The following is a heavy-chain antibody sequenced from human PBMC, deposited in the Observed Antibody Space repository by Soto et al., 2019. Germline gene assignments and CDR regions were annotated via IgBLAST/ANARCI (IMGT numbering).Heavy chain of an antibody. CDR1: GFTFGDYG. V-gene: IGHV3-30*18. J-gene: IGHJ4*02. Sequence: QVHLVESGGGVVQPGRSLSLSCAASGFTFGDYGMHWVRQAPGKGLEGVADISYDGSETYYADSVEGRFTVSRDNSKSVLYLQMNSLRLDDTAVYYCAKLSIQKSWAVTFDQWGQGTLVTVSS. CDR2: ISYDGSET. D-gene: IGHD4-17*01. CDR3: AKLSIQKSWAVTFDQ.